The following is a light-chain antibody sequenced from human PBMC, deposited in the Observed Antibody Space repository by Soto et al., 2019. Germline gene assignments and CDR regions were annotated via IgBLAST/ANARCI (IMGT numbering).Light chain of an antibody. CDR3: QQYNNCPPLA. CDR1: QSVSSN. CDR2: GAS. V-gene: IGKV3-15*01. Sequence: EIVMTQSPATLSVSPGERATLSCRASQSVSSNLAWYQQKPGRAPRLLIYGASTRVTGVPARFSGSGSGTQFTLTISSLQSEDFAVYYCQQYNNCPPLAFGQGTKVEIK. J-gene: IGKJ1*01.